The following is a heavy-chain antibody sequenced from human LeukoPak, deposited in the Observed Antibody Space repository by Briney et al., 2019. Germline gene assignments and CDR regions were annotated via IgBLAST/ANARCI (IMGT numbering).Heavy chain of an antibody. D-gene: IGHD1-26*01. V-gene: IGHV3-13*01. CDR2: IGTAGDT. CDR3: AREGSYRYSGSYDY. Sequence: PGGSLRLSCAASGFTFSSYDMHWVRQATGKGLESVSAIGTAGDTYYPGSVKGRFTISRENAKNSWYLQMNSLGSGDTAVYYCAREGSYRYSGSYDYWGQGTLVTVSS. CDR1: GFTFSSYD. J-gene: IGHJ4*02.